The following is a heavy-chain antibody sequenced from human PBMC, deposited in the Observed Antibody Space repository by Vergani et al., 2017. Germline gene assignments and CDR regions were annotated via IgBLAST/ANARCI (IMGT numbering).Heavy chain of an antibody. CDR2: PSASDRRT. D-gene: IGHD6-19*01. CDR3: AKVGRSEVAGTFGAFDI. Sequence: EVQLLESGGDLVQPGGSLRLSCAASGFTFIMHAMSWVRQAPGKGLEWVSTPSASDRRTHYADSVKGRVTISRDNSKNTLFLHMNSLRPEDTAVYYCAKVGRSEVAGTFGAFDIWGQGTMVTVSS. CDR1: GFTFIMHA. J-gene: IGHJ3*02. V-gene: IGHV3-23*01.